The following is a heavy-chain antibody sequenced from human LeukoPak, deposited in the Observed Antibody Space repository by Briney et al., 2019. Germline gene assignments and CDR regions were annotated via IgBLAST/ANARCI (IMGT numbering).Heavy chain of an antibody. D-gene: IGHD4-17*01. Sequence: SETLSLTCTVSGGSISSGDYYWSWIRQPPGKGLEWIGYIYYSGSTYYNPSLKSRVTISVDTSKNQFSLKLSSVTAADTAVYYCARNSYDYGDYGGGWFDPWGQGTLVTVSS. CDR3: ARNSYDYGDYGGGWFDP. CDR2: IYYSGST. CDR1: GGSISSGDYY. J-gene: IGHJ5*02. V-gene: IGHV4-30-4*01.